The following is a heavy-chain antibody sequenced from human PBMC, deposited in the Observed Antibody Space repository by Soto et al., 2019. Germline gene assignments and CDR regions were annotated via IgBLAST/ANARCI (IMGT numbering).Heavy chain of an antibody. V-gene: IGHV4-39*01. CDR2: IYYSGST. J-gene: IGHJ4*02. Sequence: PSETLSLTCTVSGGSISSSSYYWGWIRQPPGKGLEWIGSIYYSGSTYYNPSLKSRVTISVDTSKNQFSLKLSSVTAADTAVYYCARRHSSSWRGDDYWGQGTLVTVAS. CDR3: ARRHSSSWRGDDY. D-gene: IGHD6-13*01. CDR1: GGSISSSSYY.